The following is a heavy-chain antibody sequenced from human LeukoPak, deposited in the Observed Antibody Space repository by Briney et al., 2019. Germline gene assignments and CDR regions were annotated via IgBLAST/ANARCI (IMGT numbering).Heavy chain of an antibody. D-gene: IGHD2-2*01. CDR1: GYTFTGYY. CDR2: INPNSGGT. CDR3: ARGVCCSSTSCYPTSRYFDWPWYYFDY. Sequence: GASVKVSCKASGYTFTGYYMHWVRQAPGQGLEWMGWINPNSGGTNYAQKFQGRVTMTRDTSISTAYMELSRLRSDDTAVYYCARGVCCSSTSCYPTSRYFDWPWYYFDYWGQGTLVTVSS. J-gene: IGHJ4*02. V-gene: IGHV1-2*02.